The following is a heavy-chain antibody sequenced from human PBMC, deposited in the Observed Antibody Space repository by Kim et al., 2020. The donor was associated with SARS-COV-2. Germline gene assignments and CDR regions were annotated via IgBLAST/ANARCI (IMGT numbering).Heavy chain of an antibody. Sequence: SETLSLTCTVSGGSISSGGYYWSWIRQHPGKGLEWIGYIYYSGSTYYNPSLKSRVTISVDTSKNQFSLKLSSVTAADTAVYYCARGYCSGGSCYPPYTFDYWGQGTLVTVSS. V-gene: IGHV4-31*03. CDR2: IYYSGST. D-gene: IGHD2-15*01. J-gene: IGHJ4*02. CDR3: ARGYCSGGSCYPPYTFDY. CDR1: GGSISSGGYY.